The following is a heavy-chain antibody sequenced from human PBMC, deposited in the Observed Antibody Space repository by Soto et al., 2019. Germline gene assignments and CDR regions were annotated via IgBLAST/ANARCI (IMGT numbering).Heavy chain of an antibody. CDR1: GGSVSSGSYY. D-gene: IGHD1-26*01. CDR2: IYYSGST. V-gene: IGHV4-61*01. J-gene: IGHJ6*02. CDR3: ARWVELDPYYDFGMDV. Sequence: PSETLSLTCTVSGGSVSSGSYYWSWIRQPTGKGLERIGYIYYSGSTNYNPSLKSRVNISVDTSKNQYSLKLSSVTAADTAVYYCARWVELDPYYDFGMDVWGQGTTVTVSS.